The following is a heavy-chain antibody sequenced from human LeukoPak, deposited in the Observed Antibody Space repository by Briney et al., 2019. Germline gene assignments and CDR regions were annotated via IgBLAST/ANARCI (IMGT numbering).Heavy chain of an antibody. CDR2: IYHSGST. D-gene: IGHD6-6*01. Sequence: PSETLSLTCTVSGGSISSGGYYWSWIRQPPGRGLEWIGYIYHSGSTYYNPSLKSRVTISANRSKTQFSLKLSSLTAADTAVYYCARVRYSSSSLIDYWGQGTLVTVYS. CDR1: GGSISSGGYY. V-gene: IGHV4-30-2*01. J-gene: IGHJ4*02. CDR3: ARVRYSSSSLIDY.